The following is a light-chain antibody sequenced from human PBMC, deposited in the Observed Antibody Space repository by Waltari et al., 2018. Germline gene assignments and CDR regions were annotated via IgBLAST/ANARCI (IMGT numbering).Light chain of an antibody. CDR1: SSDVGGYNY. Sequence: QSALTQPASVSGSPGQSITISCTGTSSDVGGYNYVSWYQQHPGKAPKLMIYDVSKLPSGVANRFSGSKSGNTASLTYSGLQAEEEADYYCSSYTSSSYVVFGGGTKLTVL. CDR2: DVS. J-gene: IGLJ2*01. V-gene: IGLV2-14*01. CDR3: SSYTSSSYVV.